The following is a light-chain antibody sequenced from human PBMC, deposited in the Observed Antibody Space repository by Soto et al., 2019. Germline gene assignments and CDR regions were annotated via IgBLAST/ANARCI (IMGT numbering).Light chain of an antibody. J-gene: IGLJ1*01. CDR3: ASFTTSSTRV. CDR1: TTDIGTYNY. CDR2: GVT. V-gene: IGLV2-14*01. Sequence: QSALTQPASVSGSPGQSITVSCTGSTTDIGTYNYVSWYQQLPGKAPKLIIFGVTNRPSGVSDRFSGSKSGNTASLTISGLQTEDEADYYCASFTTSSTRVFGSGTKVTVL.